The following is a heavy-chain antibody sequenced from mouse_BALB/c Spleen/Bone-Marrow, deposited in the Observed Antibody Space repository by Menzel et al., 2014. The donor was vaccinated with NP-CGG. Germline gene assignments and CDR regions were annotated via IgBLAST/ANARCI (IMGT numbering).Heavy chain of an antibody. Sequence: VQLKESGTVLARPGAAVKMSCKASGYTFSNYWMHWVKPRPGQGLEWIGTIYPGNSDTTYNQKFKGKAKLTAVTSTSTAYMDLSSLTNEDSAVYYCTTLARTNFDYWGQGTTLTVSS. CDR1: GYTFSNYW. J-gene: IGHJ2*01. CDR2: IYPGNSDT. CDR3: TTLARTNFDY. D-gene: IGHD3-1*01. V-gene: IGHV1-5*01.